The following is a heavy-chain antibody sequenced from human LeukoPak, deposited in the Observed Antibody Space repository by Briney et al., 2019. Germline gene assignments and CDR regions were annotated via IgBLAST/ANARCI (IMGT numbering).Heavy chain of an antibody. J-gene: IGHJ5*02. CDR2: ISGSVGNT. CDR3: AKRKSPGWVVREWLVP. CDR1: GFTFISYA. Sequence: RGSLRLSCAASGFTFISYAMSWVRQAPGKGLEWVSAISGSVGNTYYVDSVRGRFNIPIDNLKNQLYLQMHSLRAEATGVYYGAKRKSPGWVVREWLVPWGQGTGITV. V-gene: IGHV3-23*01. D-gene: IGHD2-15*01.